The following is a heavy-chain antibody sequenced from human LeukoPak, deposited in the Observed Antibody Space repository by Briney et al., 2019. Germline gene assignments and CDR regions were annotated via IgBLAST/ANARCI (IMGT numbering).Heavy chain of an antibody. CDR2: IKQDGSEK. D-gene: IGHD3-3*01. J-gene: IGHJ4*02. CDR1: GFTFSSYW. V-gene: IGHV3-7*01. CDR3: ARESEIRFLEWLFVFDY. Sequence: GGSLRLSCAASGFTFSSYWMTWVRQAPGKGLEWVANIKQDGSEKYYVDSVKGRFTISRDNAKKSLYLQMNSLRAEDTAVYYCARESEIRFLEWLFVFDYWGQGTLVTVSS.